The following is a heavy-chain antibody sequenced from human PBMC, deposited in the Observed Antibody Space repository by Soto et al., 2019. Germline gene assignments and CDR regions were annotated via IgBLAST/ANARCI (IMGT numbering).Heavy chain of an antibody. CDR2: IYYSGST. V-gene: IGHV4-59*01. D-gene: IGHD5-18*01. CDR1: GGSISSYY. J-gene: IGHJ6*03. Sequence: QVQLQESGPGLVKPSETLSLTCTVSGGSISSYYWSWIRQPPGKGLEWIGYIYYSGSTNYNTSLIRRVTISVDTSKNQFSLKLSSVTAADTALYYCARLNSYGSYYYYYYMDVWGKGTTVTVSS. CDR3: ARLNSYGSYYYYYYMDV.